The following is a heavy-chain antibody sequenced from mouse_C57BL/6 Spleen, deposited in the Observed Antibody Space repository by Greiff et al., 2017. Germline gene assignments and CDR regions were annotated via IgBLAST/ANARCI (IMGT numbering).Heavy chain of an antibody. CDR1: GYAFTNYL. CDR3: ASPGDGSRYWYFDV. CDR2: INPGSGGT. D-gene: IGHD1-1*01. V-gene: IGHV1-54*01. J-gene: IGHJ1*03. Sequence: VQLQESGAELVRPGTSVKVSCKASGYAFTNYLIEWVKQRPGQGLEWIGVINPGSGGTNYNEKFKGKATLTADKSSSTAYMQLSSLTSEDSAVYFCASPGDGSRYWYFDVWGTGTTVTVSS.